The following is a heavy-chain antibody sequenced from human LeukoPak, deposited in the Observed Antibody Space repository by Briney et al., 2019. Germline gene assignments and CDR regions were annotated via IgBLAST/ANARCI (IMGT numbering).Heavy chain of an antibody. CDR2: IIPIFGTA. CDR3: AVEGNYYYDSSGYYHYFDY. V-gene: IGHV1-69*13. J-gene: IGHJ4*02. Sequence: SVKVSCKASGYTFTGYYMHWVRQAPGQGLEWMGGIIPIFGTANYAQKFQGRVTITADESTSTAYMELSSLRSEDTAVYYCAVEGNYYYDSSGYYHYFDYWGQGTLVTVSS. CDR1: GYTFTGYY. D-gene: IGHD3-22*01.